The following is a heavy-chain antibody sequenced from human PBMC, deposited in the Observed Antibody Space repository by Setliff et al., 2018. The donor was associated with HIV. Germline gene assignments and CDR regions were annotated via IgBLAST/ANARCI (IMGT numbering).Heavy chain of an antibody. Sequence: ETLSLTCAVYGGSFSGYYWSWIRQPPGKGLEWIGGINHSGSTNYNPSLKSRVTISVDTSKNQFSLKLSSVTAADTAVYYCARAGKVEGYYYGSGSYYTRDVRGKGTTVTVSS. D-gene: IGHD3-10*01. V-gene: IGHV4-34*01. CDR3: ARAGKVEGYYYGSGSYYTRDV. CDR1: GGSFSGYY. CDR2: INHSGST. J-gene: IGHJ6*04.